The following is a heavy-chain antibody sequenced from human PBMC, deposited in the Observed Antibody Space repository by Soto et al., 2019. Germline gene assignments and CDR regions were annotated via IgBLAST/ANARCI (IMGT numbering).Heavy chain of an antibody. D-gene: IGHD2-15*01. Sequence: SETLSLTCAVSGYSIRLGYYWGWIRQPPGKWLEWIGSIYHSGNTYYNPSLKSRVSISLDTSKNHFSLELTSVTAADTAAYYCARVKLACRGGFDYWGLGTLVTDSS. J-gene: IGHJ4*02. CDR2: IYHSGNT. V-gene: IGHV4-38-2*01. CDR1: GYSIRLGYY. CDR3: ARVKLACRGGFDY.